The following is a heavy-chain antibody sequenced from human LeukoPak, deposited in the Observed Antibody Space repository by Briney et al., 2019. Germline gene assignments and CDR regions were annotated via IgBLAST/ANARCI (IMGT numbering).Heavy chain of an antibody. Sequence: YPSETLSLTCTVSGASTASHYWTWLRQPPGKELEWIAYMFDTVSTKSNPSLKSRLTLSVDTSKKQLSPRLSSVTAADTAVYYCATIKRGSTYGYFDFWGQGIKVTVSS. CDR2: MFDTVST. CDR3: ATIKRGSTYGYFDF. J-gene: IGHJ4*02. D-gene: IGHD5-18*01. CDR1: GASTASHY. V-gene: IGHV4-59*11.